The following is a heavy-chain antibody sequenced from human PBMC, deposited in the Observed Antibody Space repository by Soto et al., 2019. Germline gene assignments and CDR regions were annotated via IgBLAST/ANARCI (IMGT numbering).Heavy chain of an antibody. CDR1: GFTFSSYA. CDR3: AKEPASSYCSGGSCSGY. J-gene: IGHJ4*02. CDR2: ISGSGGST. V-gene: IGHV3-23*01. Sequence: PGGSLRLSCAASGFTFSSYAMSWVRQAPGKGLEWVSAISGSGGSTYYADSVKGRFTISRDNSKNTLYLQMNSLRAEDTAVYYCAKEPASSYCSGGSCSGYWGQGTLVTVSS. D-gene: IGHD2-15*01.